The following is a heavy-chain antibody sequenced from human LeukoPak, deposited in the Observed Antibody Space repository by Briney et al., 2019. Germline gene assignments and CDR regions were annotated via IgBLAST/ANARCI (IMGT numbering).Heavy chain of an antibody. V-gene: IGHV4-4*02. CDR1: GGSISSSNW. Sequence: SETLSLTCAVSGGSISSSNWWSWVRQPPGKGLEWIGEIYHSGSTNHNPSLKSRVTISVDKSKIQFSLKLCSVTAADTAVYYCARGRRETGDTAMVNDYWGQGTLVTVSS. CDR2: IYHSGST. D-gene: IGHD5-18*01. J-gene: IGHJ4*02. CDR3: ARGRRETGDTAMVNDY.